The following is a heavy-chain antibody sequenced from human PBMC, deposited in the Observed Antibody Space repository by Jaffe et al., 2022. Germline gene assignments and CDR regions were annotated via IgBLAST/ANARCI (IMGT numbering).Heavy chain of an antibody. D-gene: IGHD3-16*02. CDR1: GYSISSGYY. CDR2: IYHSGST. V-gene: IGHV4-38-2*01. CDR3: ARQAADGSYRYLWTWFDP. J-gene: IGHJ5*02. Sequence: QVQLQESGPGLVKPSETLSLTCAVSGYSISSGYYWGWIRQPPGKGLEWIGSIYHSGSTYYNPSLKSRVTISVDTSKNQFSLKLSSVTAADTAVYYCARQAADGSYRYLWTWFDPWGQGTLVTVSS.